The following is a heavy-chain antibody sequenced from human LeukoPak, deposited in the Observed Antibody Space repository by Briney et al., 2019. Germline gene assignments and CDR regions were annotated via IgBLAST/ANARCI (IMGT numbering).Heavy chain of an antibody. V-gene: IGHV1-18*04. D-gene: IGHD6-19*01. J-gene: IGHJ4*02. CDR3: ARSVAGQGY. CDR2: IGPYNGNT. CDR1: GYTFTGYY. Sequence: ASVKVSCKASGYTFTGYYMLWVRQAPGQGLEWMGLIGPYNGNTNYAQKFQGRVTMTTDTSTNMAYMELTSLTSDDTAVYYCARSVAGQGYWGQGTLVTVSS.